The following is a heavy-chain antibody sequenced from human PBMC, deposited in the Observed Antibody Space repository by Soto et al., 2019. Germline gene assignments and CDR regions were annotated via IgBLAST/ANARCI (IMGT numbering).Heavy chain of an antibody. V-gene: IGHV1-69*06. CDR3: ARGTSEYQMRYLSPFAS. CDR2: IIPIFRTT. CDR1: GGSFSTYS. D-gene: IGHD3-9*01. Sequence: QEHLVQSGAEVKKPGSSVKVSCKASGGSFSTYSISWVRQAPGQGLEWMGGIIPIFRTTNYAQKFQGRVTITADTSASTVYMKLSSLRSQDTAVYYCARGTSEYQMRYLSPFASWGQVTPITVSS. J-gene: IGHJ4*02.